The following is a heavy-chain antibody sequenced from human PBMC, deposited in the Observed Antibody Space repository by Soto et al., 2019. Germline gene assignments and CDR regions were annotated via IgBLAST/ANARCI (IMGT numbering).Heavy chain of an antibody. CDR1: GFTISSYG. D-gene: IGHD3-10*01. CDR2: ISYDGSNK. J-gene: IGHJ3*02. CDR3: ASAGSFFDAFDI. V-gene: IGHV3-30*03. Sequence: PGGSLTLSCAASGFTISSYGMHWVRQAPGKGLEWVAVISYDGSNKYYADSVKGRFTISRDNAKNSLYLQMNSLRAEDTAVYYCASAGSFFDAFDIWGQGTMVTVSS.